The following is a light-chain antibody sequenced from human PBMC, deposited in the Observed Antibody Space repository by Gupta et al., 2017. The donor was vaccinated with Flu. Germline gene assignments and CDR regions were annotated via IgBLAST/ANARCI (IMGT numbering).Light chain of an antibody. Sequence: PSSLSASVGDRVTITCRASHVISSALAWYQQKPGKAPKLLIYDASTLDTGVPSRFSGSETGADCTLTISSLQPEDFGTYYCLQFNNLLVAFGPGTKVDIK. CDR3: LQFNNLLVA. V-gene: IGKV1D-13*01. CDR2: DAS. CDR1: HVISSA. J-gene: IGKJ3*01.